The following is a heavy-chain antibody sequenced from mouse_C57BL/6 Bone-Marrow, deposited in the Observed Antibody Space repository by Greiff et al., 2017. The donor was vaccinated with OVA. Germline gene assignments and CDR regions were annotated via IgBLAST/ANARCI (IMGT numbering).Heavy chain of an antibody. J-gene: IGHJ1*03. CDR3: ARINYGYFDV. Sequence: DVKLVESGGGLVKPGGSLKLSCAASGFTFSDYGMHWVRQAPEKGLEWVAYISSGSSTIYYADTVKGRFTISRDNAKNTLFLQMTSLRSEDTAMYYCARINYGYFDVWGTGTTVTVSS. CDR1: GFTFSDYG. CDR2: ISSGSSTI. V-gene: IGHV5-17*01.